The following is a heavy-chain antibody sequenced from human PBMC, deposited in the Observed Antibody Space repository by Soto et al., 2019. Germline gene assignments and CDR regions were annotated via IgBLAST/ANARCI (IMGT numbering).Heavy chain of an antibody. CDR3: ARDSPRSSCHGREVCYFDY. Sequence: EVQLVESGGGLVKPGGSLRLSCAASGFTFSSYSMNWVRQAPGKGLEWVSSISSSSSYIYYADSVKGRFTISRDNAKNSLYLQMNSLRAEDTAVYYCARDSPRSSCHGREVCYFDYWGQGTLVTVSS. V-gene: IGHV3-21*01. CDR2: ISSSSSYI. J-gene: IGHJ4*02. D-gene: IGHD6-13*01. CDR1: GFTFSSYS.